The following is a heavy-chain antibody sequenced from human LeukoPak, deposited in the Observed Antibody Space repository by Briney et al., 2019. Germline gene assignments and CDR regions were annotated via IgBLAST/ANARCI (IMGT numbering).Heavy chain of an antibody. CDR3: ARDSNTVTTASFDY. CDR1: GFTLSSYW. V-gene: IGHV3-7*01. J-gene: IGHJ4*02. CDR2: IKQDGSEK. Sequence: GGSLRLSCAASGFTLSSYWMSWVRQAPGKGLEWVANIKQDGSEKYYVDSVKGRFAISRDNAKNSLYLQMNSLRAEDTAVYYCARDSNTVTTASFDYWGQGTLVTVSS. D-gene: IGHD4-11*01.